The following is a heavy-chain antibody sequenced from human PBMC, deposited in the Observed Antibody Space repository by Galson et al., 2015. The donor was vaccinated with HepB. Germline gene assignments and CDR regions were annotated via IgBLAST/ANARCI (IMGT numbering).Heavy chain of an antibody. J-gene: IGHJ3*02. CDR1: GLTFSSYA. CDR3: ARAGDHDAFDI. Sequence: SLRLSCAASGLTFSSYAMHWVRQAPGKGLEWVAVISYDGSNKYYADSVKGRFTISRDNSKNTLYLQMNSLRAEDTAVYYCARAGDHDAFDIWGQGTMVTVSS. D-gene: IGHD2-21*01. V-gene: IGHV3-30-3*01. CDR2: ISYDGSNK.